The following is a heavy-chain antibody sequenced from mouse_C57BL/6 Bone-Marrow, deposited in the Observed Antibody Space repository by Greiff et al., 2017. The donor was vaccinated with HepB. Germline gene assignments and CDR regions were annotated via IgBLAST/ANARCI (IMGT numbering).Heavy chain of an antibody. V-gene: IGHV5-9*03. Sequence: EVQLMESGGGLVKPGGSLKLSCAASGFTFSSYTMSWVRQTPEKRLEWVATISSGGGNTYYPDSVKGRFTISRDNAKNSLYLQMSSLRSEDTALYYCVRGGNFDYWGQGTTLTVSS. J-gene: IGHJ2*01. CDR2: ISSGGGNT. CDR1: GFTFSSYT. CDR3: VRGGNFDY.